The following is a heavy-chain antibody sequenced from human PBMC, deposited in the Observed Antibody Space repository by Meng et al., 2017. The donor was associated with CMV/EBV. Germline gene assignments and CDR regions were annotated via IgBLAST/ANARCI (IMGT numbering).Heavy chain of an antibody. CDR2: ISSSGSTI. CDR1: GFTFSSYE. D-gene: IGHD3-9*01. J-gene: IGHJ3*02. CDR3: ARDFPYYDILTAYFSVDAFVI. V-gene: IGHV3-48*03. Sequence: GESLKISCAASGFTFSSYEMNWVRQASGKGLEWVSYISSSGSTIYYADSVKGRFTISRDNAKKTLYLQMSSLRAEDTAVYYCARDFPYYDILTAYFSVDAFVIWGQGTMVTVSS.